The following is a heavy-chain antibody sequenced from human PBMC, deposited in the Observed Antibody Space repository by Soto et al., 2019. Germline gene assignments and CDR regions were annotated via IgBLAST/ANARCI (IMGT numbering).Heavy chain of an antibody. D-gene: IGHD3-22*01. CDR1: GYTFTSYG. V-gene: IGHV1-18*01. CDR2: ISAYNGNT. Sequence: ASVKVSCKASGYTFTSYGISWVRQAPGQGLEWMGWISAYNGNTNYAQKLQGRVTMTTDTSTSTAYMGLRSLRSDDTAVYYCARDEYYSDTSGHSGDFDYWGQGTLVTVSS. CDR3: ARDEYYSDTSGHSGDFDY. J-gene: IGHJ4*02.